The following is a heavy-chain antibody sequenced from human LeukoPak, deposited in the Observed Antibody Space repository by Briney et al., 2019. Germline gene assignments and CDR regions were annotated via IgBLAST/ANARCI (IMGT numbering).Heavy chain of an antibody. CDR2: IYPGDSDT. CDR3: ARRHRAGFEGAAAAYFDY. D-gene: IGHD6-13*01. J-gene: IGHJ4*02. CDR1: GYSFTSYW. Sequence: GESLKISCKGSGYSFTSYWIGWVRQMPGKGLEWMGIIYPGDSDTRYSPSFQGQVTISADKSISTAYLQWSSLKASDTAMYYCARRHRAGFEGAAAAYFDYWGQGTLVTVSS. V-gene: IGHV5-51*01.